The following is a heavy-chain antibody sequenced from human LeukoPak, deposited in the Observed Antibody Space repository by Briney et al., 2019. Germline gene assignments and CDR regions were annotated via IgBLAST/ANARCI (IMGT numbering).Heavy chain of an antibody. V-gene: IGHV1-69*06. Sequence: EASVQVSCKASGGTFSSYVISWVRQAPGQGLEWMGGILPIFGSTNYAQKFQGRVTITADKSTSTAYMELSSLRSEDTAVYYCAKERYCSGGSCYPPYYFDYWGQGTLVTVSS. CDR2: ILPIFGST. CDR3: AKERYCSGGSCYPPYYFDY. J-gene: IGHJ4*02. D-gene: IGHD2-15*01. CDR1: GGTFSSYV.